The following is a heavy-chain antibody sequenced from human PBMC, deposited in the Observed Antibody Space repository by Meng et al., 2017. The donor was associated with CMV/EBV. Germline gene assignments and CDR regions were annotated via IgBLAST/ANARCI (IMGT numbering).Heavy chain of an antibody. V-gene: IGHV4-59*01. CDR3: ARTHCSSTSCYQGNYYYYGMDV. CDR2: IYYSGST. Sequence: GSLRLSCTASGGSISSYYWSWIRQPPGKGLEWIGYIYYSGSTNYNPSLKSRVTISVDTSKNQFSLKLSSVTAADTAVYYCARTHCSSTSCYQGNYYYYGMDVWGQGTTVTVSS. J-gene: IGHJ6*02. D-gene: IGHD2-2*01. CDR1: GGSISSYY.